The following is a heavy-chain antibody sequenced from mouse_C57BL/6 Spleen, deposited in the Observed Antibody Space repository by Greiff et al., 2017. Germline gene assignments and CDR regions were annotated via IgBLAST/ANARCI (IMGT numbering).Heavy chain of an antibody. CDR3: ATGGHYYAMDY. CDR1: GFTFSDYG. CDR2: ISSGSSTI. Sequence: EVQRVESGGGLVKPGGSLKLSCAASGFTFSDYGMHWVRQAPEKGLEWVAYISSGSSTIYYADTVKGRFTISRDNAKNTLFLQMTSLRSEDTAMYYCATGGHYYAMDYWGQGTSVTVSS. V-gene: IGHV5-17*01. J-gene: IGHJ4*01. D-gene: IGHD3-3*01.